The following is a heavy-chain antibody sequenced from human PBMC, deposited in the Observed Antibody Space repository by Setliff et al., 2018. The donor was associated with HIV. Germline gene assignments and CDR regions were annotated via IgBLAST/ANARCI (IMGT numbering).Heavy chain of an antibody. J-gene: IGHJ4*02. D-gene: IGHD4-4*01. CDR1: GFTFSTYS. Sequence: GGSLRLSCAASGFTFSTYSMNWVRQAPGKGLEWVSSISSSSNYIYYADSVKGRFTISRDNAKSSLFLQMNSLRAEDTAVYYCARDKTTGGAYPYFDSWGQGTLVTVSS. V-gene: IGHV3-21*01. CDR2: ISSSSNYI. CDR3: ARDKTTGGAYPYFDS.